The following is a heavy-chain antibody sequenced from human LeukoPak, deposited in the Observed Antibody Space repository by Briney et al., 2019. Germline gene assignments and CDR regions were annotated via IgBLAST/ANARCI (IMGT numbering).Heavy chain of an antibody. D-gene: IGHD6-13*01. CDR1: GFTLSSYA. J-gene: IGHJ6*02. Sequence: GGSLRLSCAASGFTLSSYAMSWVRQAPGKGLEWVSGISGSGGSIGSVSGRFTISRDNSKNTLFLQMNSLRAEDTAVYYCAKVRSSWPRPTYYGMDVWGQGTTVTVSS. CDR2: ISGSGGS. CDR3: AKVRSSWPRPTYYGMDV. V-gene: IGHV3-23*01.